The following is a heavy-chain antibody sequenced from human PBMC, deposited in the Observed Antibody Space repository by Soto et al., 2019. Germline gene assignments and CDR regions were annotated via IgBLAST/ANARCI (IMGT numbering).Heavy chain of an antibody. CDR1: GGSVSSGSYY. J-gene: IGHJ6*02. Sequence: QVQLQESGPGLVKPSETLSLTCTVSGGSVSSGSYYWSWIRQPPGKGLEWIGYIYYSGSTNYNPSLKSRVTISVDTSKNQFSLKLSSVTAADTAVSYCPRGIEGWYQGRYYYGMDVWGQGTTVTVSS. D-gene: IGHD6-19*01. CDR3: PRGIEGWYQGRYYYGMDV. V-gene: IGHV4-61*01. CDR2: IYYSGST.